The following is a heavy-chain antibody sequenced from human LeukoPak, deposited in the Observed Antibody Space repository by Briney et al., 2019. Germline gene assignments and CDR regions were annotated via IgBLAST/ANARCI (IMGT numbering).Heavy chain of an antibody. J-gene: IGHJ4*02. CDR2: ISSSGSTI. Sequence: GGSLRLSCAASGFTFSSYERNWVRQAPGKGLEWVSHISSSGSTIYYTDSVKGRFTISRDNSKNSLYLQMNSLRAEDTAIYYCARTVARIGYWGQGTLVTVSS. CDR3: ARTVARIGY. V-gene: IGHV3-48*03. D-gene: IGHD4-23*01. CDR1: GFTFSSYE.